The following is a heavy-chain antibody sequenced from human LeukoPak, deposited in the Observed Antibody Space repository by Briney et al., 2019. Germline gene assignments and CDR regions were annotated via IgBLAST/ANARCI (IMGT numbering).Heavy chain of an antibody. D-gene: IGHD3/OR15-3a*01. CDR2: IIPIFGTA. Sequence: ASVKVSCKASGGTFSSYAISWVRQAPGQGLEWMGGIIPIFGTANYAQKFQGRVTITADESTSTAYMELSSLRSEDTPVYYCARDRIGTGYPFDYWGQGTLVTVSS. CDR1: GGTFSSYA. V-gene: IGHV1-69*13. CDR3: ARDRIGTGYPFDY. J-gene: IGHJ4*02.